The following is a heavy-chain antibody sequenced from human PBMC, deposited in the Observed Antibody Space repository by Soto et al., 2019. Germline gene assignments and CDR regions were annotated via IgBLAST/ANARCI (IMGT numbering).Heavy chain of an antibody. CDR2: IRSDGDTT. D-gene: IGHD1-26*01. Sequence: EVQVLESGGGLVQPGGSLRLSCAASGFPFSRYGMNWVRQAPGKGLEWVSGIRSDGDTTYNADSVKGRFTVSRDTSKNTVYLQMNSLRAEDTAIYYCAKGKGVGATPDGANCWGQGTLVTVSS. V-gene: IGHV3-23*01. J-gene: IGHJ4*02. CDR1: GFPFSRYG. CDR3: AKGKGVGATPDGANC.